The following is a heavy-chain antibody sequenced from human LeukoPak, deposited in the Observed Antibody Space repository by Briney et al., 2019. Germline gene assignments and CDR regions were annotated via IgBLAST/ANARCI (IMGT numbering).Heavy chain of an antibody. J-gene: IGHJ3*02. CDR3: ARELFRSGSYRKDAFDI. V-gene: IGHV4-39*07. Sequence: SETLSLTCTVSGGSISSSSYYWGWIRQPPGKGLEWIGSIYYSGSTYYNPSLKSRVTISVDTSKNQFSRKLSSVTAADTAVYYCARELFRSGSYRKDAFDIWGQGTMVTVSS. CDR1: GGSISSSSYY. D-gene: IGHD1-26*01. CDR2: IYYSGST.